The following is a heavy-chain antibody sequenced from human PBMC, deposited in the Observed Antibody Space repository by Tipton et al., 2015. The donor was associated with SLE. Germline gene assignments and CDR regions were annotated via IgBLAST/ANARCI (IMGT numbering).Heavy chain of an antibody. D-gene: IGHD6-13*01. V-gene: IGHV4-34*01. J-gene: IGHJ4*02. CDR2: INHSGST. CDR1: GGSFSGYY. Sequence: LSLTCAVYGGSFSGYYWSWIRQPPGKGLEWIGEINHSGSTNYNPSLKSRVTISVDTSKNQFSLKLSSVTAADTAVYYCARLWGTEGYSSSPGYWGQGTLVTVSS. CDR3: ARLWGTEGYSSSPGY.